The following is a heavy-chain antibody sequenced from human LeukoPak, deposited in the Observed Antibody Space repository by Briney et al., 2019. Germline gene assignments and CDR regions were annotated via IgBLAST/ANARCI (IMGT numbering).Heavy chain of an antibody. CDR1: GYSFTSYW. CDR2: IYPGDSDT. Sequence: GESLKISCKGSGYSFTSYWIGWVRQMPGKGLEWMGIIYPGDSDTRYSPSFQGQVAISADKSISTAYLQWSSLKASDTAMYYCVRRKGGEFLSELGGDFDYWGQGTLVTVSS. CDR3: VRRKGGEFLSELGGDFDY. V-gene: IGHV5-51*01. D-gene: IGHD3-16*01. J-gene: IGHJ4*02.